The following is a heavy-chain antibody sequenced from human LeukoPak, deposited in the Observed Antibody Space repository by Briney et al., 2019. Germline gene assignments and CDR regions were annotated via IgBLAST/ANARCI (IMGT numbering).Heavy chain of an antibody. CDR2: FSRNGHAT. V-gene: IGHV3-23*01. CDR1: GFTFGSSP. CDR3: AKGSLGSWYFFDS. D-gene: IGHD6-13*01. Sequence: PGGSLRLSCAACGFTFGSSPMSWVRQAPGKGPEWVTTFSRNGHATHYADAVNGRFTIFRDNSTRILSLQMNSLSAEDTAVYYCAKGSLGSWYFFDSWGQGTLVTVSS. J-gene: IGHJ4*02.